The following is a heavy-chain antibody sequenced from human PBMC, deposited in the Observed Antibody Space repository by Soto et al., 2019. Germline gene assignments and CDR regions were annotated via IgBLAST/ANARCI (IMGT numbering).Heavy chain of an antibody. D-gene: IGHD2-15*01. J-gene: IGHJ4*02. CDR2: IDPSDSYT. CDR1: GYSFTSYW. CDR3: ARQRYCSGGSCYQPFDY. Sequence: GESLKISCKGSGYSFTSYWISWVRQMPGKGLEWMGRIDPSDSYTNYSPSFQGHVTISADKSISTAYLQWSSLKASDTAIYYCARQRYCSGGSCYQPFDYWGQGTLVTAPQ. V-gene: IGHV5-10-1*01.